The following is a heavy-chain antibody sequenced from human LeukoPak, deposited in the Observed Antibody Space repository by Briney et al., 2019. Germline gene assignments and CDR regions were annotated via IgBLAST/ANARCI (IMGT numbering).Heavy chain of an antibody. J-gene: IGHJ3*02. V-gene: IGHV4-39*07. D-gene: IGHD3-16*01. Sequence: SETLSLTCTVSGGSISSSTYYWGWIRQPPGKGLEWIGGINYSGSIYYNPSLKSRVTISVDTTKNQFSLKLSPVTAADTAVYYCASPVGGSAVGGDAFDIWGQGTMVTVSS. CDR2: INYSGSI. CDR3: ASPVGGSAVGGDAFDI. CDR1: GGSISSSTYY.